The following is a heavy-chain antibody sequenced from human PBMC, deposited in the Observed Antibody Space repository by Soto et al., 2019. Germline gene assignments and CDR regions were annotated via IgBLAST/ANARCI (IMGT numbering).Heavy chain of an antibody. D-gene: IGHD2-15*01. V-gene: IGHV3-23*01. Sequence: GGSLRLSCEASGLTFSSYGMSWVRQAPGKGLEWVSAISESGDITKYADSVKGRFTISRDNSKNTLYVQMNSLRAEDTALYYCAKRPYCSGGSCFWFDYWGQGTLVTVSS. CDR1: GLTFSSYG. CDR3: AKRPYCSGGSCFWFDY. CDR2: ISESGDIT. J-gene: IGHJ4*02.